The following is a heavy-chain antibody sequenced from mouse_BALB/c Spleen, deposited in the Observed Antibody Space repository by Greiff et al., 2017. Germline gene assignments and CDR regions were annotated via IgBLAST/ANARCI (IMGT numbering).Heavy chain of an antibody. Sequence: VQLQQSGPELVKPGASVKISCKASGYSFTGYFMNWVKQSPGKGLEWIGRIYPYNGDTFYNQKFKGKATLTVDKSSSTAYMELLSLTSVDSAVYYCFGGNFDYGGQGTTLTVSS. CDR2: IYPYNGDT. J-gene: IGHJ2*01. CDR3: FGGNFDY. V-gene: IGHV1-37*01. CDR1: GYSFTGYF.